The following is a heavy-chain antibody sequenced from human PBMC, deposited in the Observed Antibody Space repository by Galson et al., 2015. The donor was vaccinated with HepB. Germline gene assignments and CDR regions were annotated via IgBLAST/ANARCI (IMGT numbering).Heavy chain of an antibody. CDR2: IYSGGSA. CDR1: GFTVSSNY. D-gene: IGHD6-19*01. J-gene: IGHJ4*02. Sequence: SLRLSCAASGFTVSSNYMSWVRQAPGKGLEWVSVIYSGGSAYYADSVKGRFTISRDNSKNTLYLQMNSLRAEDTAVYYCAKDPNSRWLVFPTFDYWGQGTLVTVSS. CDR3: AKDPNSRWLVFPTFDY. V-gene: IGHV3-53*05.